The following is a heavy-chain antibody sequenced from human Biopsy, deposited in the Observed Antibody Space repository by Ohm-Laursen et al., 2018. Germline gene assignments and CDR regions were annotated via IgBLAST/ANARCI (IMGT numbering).Heavy chain of an antibody. CDR3: VRQGGYFQN. CDR2: IYTSGSP. D-gene: IGHD5-12*01. V-gene: IGHV4-4*07. CDR1: GDSINNYY. J-gene: IGHJ1*01. Sequence: SETLSLTCTVSGDSINNYYWSWIRQPAGKGLVWIGRIYTSGSPNYNLSLESRFTMSVDTSKNQFSLNLRSVTAADTAVYYCVRQGGYFQNWGPGSQVAVSS.